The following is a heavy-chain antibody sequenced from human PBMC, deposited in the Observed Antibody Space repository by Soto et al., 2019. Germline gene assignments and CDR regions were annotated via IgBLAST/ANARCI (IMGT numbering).Heavy chain of an antibody. Sequence: QVQLVQSGAEVKQPGASASVSCKASGYNFTTYAVHWLRQAPGQGPEWMGWINCGSGNTVYSQKFQGRVTFTRDTSARTSYMDLNSLTAGDTAVYYCARGYTSGWNFEFWGRGNLVTVCS. J-gene: IGHJ4*03. D-gene: IGHD6-19*01. CDR3: ARGYTSGWNFEF. V-gene: IGHV1-3*01. CDR1: GYNFTTYA. CDR2: INCGSGNT.